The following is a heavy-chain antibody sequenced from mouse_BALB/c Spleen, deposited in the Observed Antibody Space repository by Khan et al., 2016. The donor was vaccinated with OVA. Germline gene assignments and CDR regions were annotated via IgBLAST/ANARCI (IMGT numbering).Heavy chain of an antibody. Sequence: QVQLQQSGAELMKPGASVKISCKATGYTFSTYWIEWVKQRPGHGLEWIGEILPGSGSTNYNEKFKGKATFTSDTSSNTAYMQRSSRASEDSAVYYCARSSPYYRYFFDYWGQGTTLTVSS. CDR2: ILPGSGST. D-gene: IGHD2-14*01. J-gene: IGHJ2*01. CDR1: GYTFSTYW. CDR3: ARSSPYYRYFFDY. V-gene: IGHV1-9*01.